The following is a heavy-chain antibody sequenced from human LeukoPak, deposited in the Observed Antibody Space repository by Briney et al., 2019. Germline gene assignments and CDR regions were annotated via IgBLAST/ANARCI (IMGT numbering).Heavy chain of an antibody. Sequence: GGSLRLSCAASGFTFTNHWMHWVRQAPGKGLEWVANIKQDGSEKYYVDSVKGRFTISRDNAKNSLYLQMNSLRAEDTAVYYCASNWNYGGFDYWGQGTLVTVSS. CDR3: ASNWNYGGFDY. CDR2: IKQDGSEK. V-gene: IGHV3-7*01. CDR1: GFTFTNHW. J-gene: IGHJ4*02. D-gene: IGHD1-7*01.